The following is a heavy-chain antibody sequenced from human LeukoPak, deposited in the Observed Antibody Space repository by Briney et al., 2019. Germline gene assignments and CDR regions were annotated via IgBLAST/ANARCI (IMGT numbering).Heavy chain of an antibody. CDR3: ARVHSSSWYPLLY. Sequence: GRSLRLSCAASGFTFSSYAMHSVRQAPGKGLEWVAVISYDGGNKYYADSVKGRFTISRDNSKNTLYLQMNSLRAEDTAVYYCARVHSSSWYPLLYWGQGTLVTVSS. CDR1: GFTFSSYA. CDR2: ISYDGGNK. J-gene: IGHJ4*02. V-gene: IGHV3-30*04. D-gene: IGHD6-13*01.